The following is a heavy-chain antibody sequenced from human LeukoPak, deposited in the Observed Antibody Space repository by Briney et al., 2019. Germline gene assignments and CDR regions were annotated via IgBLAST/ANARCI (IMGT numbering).Heavy chain of an antibody. CDR1: GGTFSSYA. Sequence: SVKVSCKASGGTFSSYAISWVRQAPGQGLEWMGVIIPIFGTANYAQKFQGRVTITADESTSTAYMELSSLRSEDTAVYYCARTPRIAVAGMGFYYFDYWGQGTLVTVSS. J-gene: IGHJ4*02. V-gene: IGHV1-69*13. CDR2: IIPIFGTA. D-gene: IGHD6-19*01. CDR3: ARTPRIAVAGMGFYYFDY.